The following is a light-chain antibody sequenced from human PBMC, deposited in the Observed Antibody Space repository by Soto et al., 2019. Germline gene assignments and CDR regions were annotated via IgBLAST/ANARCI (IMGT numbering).Light chain of an antibody. V-gene: IGLV2-8*01. CDR2: EVS. CDR1: SSDVGGYNY. J-gene: IGLJ2*01. CDR3: SSYVARGA. Sequence: QSVLTQPPSASGSPGQSVTISCTGTSSDVGGYNYVSWYQQHPGKAPKLMIYEVSKRPSGVPDRFSGSKSGNTASLTVSGLQAEDEADYYCSSYVARGAFGGGTKVTVL.